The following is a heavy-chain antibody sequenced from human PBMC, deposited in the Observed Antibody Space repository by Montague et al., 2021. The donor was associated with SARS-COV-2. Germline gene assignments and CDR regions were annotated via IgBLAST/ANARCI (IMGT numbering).Heavy chain of an antibody. CDR1: GFIVSHNY. CDR2: IYSGGNT. CDR3: ARDPCGMDV. Sequence: SLRLSCAASGFIVSHNYMSWVRQAPGKGLEWVSFIYSGGNTYYGDPVKGRFTISRDNSKNTLYLQMNSLRAEDTALYYCARDPCGMDVWGQGTTVTVSS. J-gene: IGHJ6*02. V-gene: IGHV3-66*01.